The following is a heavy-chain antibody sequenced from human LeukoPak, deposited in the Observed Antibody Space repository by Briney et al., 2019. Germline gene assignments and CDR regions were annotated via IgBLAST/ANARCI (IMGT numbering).Heavy chain of an antibody. CDR2: ISHSGTT. CDR3: ARISTVKATFDY. V-gene: IGHV4-38-2*01. Sequence: PSETLSLTRSVSGYSFSSNYFWGWIRQPPGKGLEWIATISHSGTTYYNPSLKSRVTISIDTSKNQFSLRLSSVTAADTAVYYCARISTVKATFDYWGQGTLVTVSS. J-gene: IGHJ4*02. CDR1: GYSFSSNYF. D-gene: IGHD4-11*01.